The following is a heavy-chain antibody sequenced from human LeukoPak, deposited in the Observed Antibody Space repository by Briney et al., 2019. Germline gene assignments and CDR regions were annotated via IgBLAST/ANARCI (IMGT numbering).Heavy chain of an antibody. J-gene: IGHJ6*02. V-gene: IGHV3-33*08. Sequence: GGSLRLSCAASGFTSSSYSMNWVRQAPGKGLEWVALIWYDGSNEYYADSVKGRFTISRDNSKNTLYLQMNCLRAEDTAVYYCARDESYYDSSGYSQSNGMDVWGQGTTVTVSS. D-gene: IGHD3-22*01. CDR3: ARDESYYDSSGYSQSNGMDV. CDR1: GFTSSSYS. CDR2: IWYDGSNE.